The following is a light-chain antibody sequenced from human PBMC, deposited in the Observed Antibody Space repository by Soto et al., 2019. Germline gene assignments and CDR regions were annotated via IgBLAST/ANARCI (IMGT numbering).Light chain of an antibody. V-gene: IGLV1-44*01. CDR2: NND. J-gene: IGLJ2*01. CDR3: AAWDDSLNGVV. CDR1: SSNIRSNT. Sequence: SVLTQPPSASGTPGQRVTISCSGSSSNIRSNTVNWYQQLPGTAPKLLIYNNDQRPSGVPDRFSGSKSGTSASLAISGLQSEDEADYYCAAWDDSLNGVVFGGGTKLTVL.